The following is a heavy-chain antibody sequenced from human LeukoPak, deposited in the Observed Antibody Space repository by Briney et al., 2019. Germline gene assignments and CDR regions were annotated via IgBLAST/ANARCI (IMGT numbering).Heavy chain of an antibody. Sequence: GGSLRLSCAASGFTFSSYAMSWVRQAPGQGLEWMGRIIPILGIANYAQKFQGRVTITADKSTSTAYMELSSLRAEDTAVYYCAKEGYSSFDYWGQGTLVTVSS. V-gene: IGHV1-69*04. D-gene: IGHD6-19*01. CDR2: IIPILGIA. CDR3: AKEGYSSFDY. J-gene: IGHJ4*02. CDR1: GFTFSSYA.